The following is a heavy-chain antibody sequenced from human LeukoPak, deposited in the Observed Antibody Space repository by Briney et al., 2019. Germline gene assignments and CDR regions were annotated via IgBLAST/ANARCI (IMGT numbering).Heavy chain of an antibody. CDR3: AGGAAFFDY. CDR1: GFTFSSYA. D-gene: IGHD6-13*01. CDR2: ISGSGVTT. J-gene: IGHJ4*02. V-gene: IGHV3-23*01. Sequence: PGGSLRLSCAASGFTFSSYAMSWVRQAPGKGLEWVSVISGSGVTTYYADSVKGRFTISRDNSKNTLYLQMNSLRAEDTAVYYCAGGAAFFDYWGQGTLVTVSS.